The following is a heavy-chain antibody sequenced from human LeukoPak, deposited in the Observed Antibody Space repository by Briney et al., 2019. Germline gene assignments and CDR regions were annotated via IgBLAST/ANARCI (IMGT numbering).Heavy chain of an antibody. CDR2: INPNSGGT. CDR3: TRGLSIATRPAYYFDY. D-gene: IGHD6-6*01. Sequence: GASVKVSCKASGHTFTDYYMHWVRQAPGQGFEWMGWINPNSGGTNYAQKFQGRVTMTRDTSISTAYMELTSLRSDETAVYYCTRGLSIATRPAYYFDYWGQGTLVTVSS. V-gene: IGHV1-2*02. CDR1: GHTFTDYY. J-gene: IGHJ4*02.